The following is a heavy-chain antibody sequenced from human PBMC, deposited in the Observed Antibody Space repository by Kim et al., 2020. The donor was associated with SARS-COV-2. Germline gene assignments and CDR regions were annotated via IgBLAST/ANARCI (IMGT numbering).Heavy chain of an antibody. D-gene: IGHD3-10*01. CDR3: ARGYYYGSGSPDY. J-gene: IGHJ4*02. Sequence: VDSVKGRITISRDNAKNSLYLQMSSLRAEDTAVYYCARGYYYGSGSPDYWGQGTLVTVSS. V-gene: IGHV3-7*01.